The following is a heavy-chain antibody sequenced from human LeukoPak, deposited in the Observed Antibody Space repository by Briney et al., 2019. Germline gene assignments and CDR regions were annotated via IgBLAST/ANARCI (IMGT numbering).Heavy chain of an antibody. CDR1: GGTFSSYA. CDR2: IIPIFGTA. J-gene: IGHJ6*02. Sequence: GASVKVSCKASGGTFSSYAISWVRQAPGQGLEWMGGIIPIFGTANYAQKFQGRVTITADESTSTAYMELSSLRSEDTAVYYCARAYYDSSGYPYYYYYYGMDVWGQGTTVTVSS. V-gene: IGHV1-69*13. D-gene: IGHD3-22*01. CDR3: ARAYYDSSGYPYYYYYYGMDV.